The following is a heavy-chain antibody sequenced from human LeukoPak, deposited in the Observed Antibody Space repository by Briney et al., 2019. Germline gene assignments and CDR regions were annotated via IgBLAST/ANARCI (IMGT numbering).Heavy chain of an antibody. Sequence: GASVKVSCKASGYTFTSYAMHWVRQAPGQRLEWMGWINAGNGNTKYSQKFQGRVTITRDTSASTAYMELSSLRSEDTAVYYCARVAMVRGVPHFEYWGQGTLVTVSS. D-gene: IGHD3-10*01. CDR3: ARVAMVRGVPHFEY. CDR2: INAGNGNT. J-gene: IGHJ4*02. CDR1: GYTFTSYA. V-gene: IGHV1-3*01.